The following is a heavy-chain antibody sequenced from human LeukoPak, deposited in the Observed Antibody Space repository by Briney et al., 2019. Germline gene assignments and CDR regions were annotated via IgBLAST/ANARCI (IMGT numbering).Heavy chain of an antibody. CDR2: IYPGDSDT. J-gene: IGHJ6*02. V-gene: IGHV5-51*01. CDR3: ARRSSEIIYYYGMDV. CDR1: GYSFTSYW. D-gene: IGHD5/OR15-5a*01. Sequence: PGESLKISCKGSGYSFTSYWIGWVRQMPGKGLEWMGIIYPGDSDTRYSPSFQGQVTISADKSISTAYLQWSSLKASDTAMYYCARRSSEIIYYYGMDVWGQGTTVTVSS.